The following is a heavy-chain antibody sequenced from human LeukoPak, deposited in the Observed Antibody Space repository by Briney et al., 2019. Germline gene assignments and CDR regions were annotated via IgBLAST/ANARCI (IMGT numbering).Heavy chain of an antibody. Sequence: GGSLRLSCAASGFTFSSYAMSWVRRAPGKGLEWVSTISGSGSTTYHADSVKGRFTISRDSSKNTLYLQMNSLRAEDTAVYYCAKESSGYYYDFDYWGQGTPVTVSS. CDR2: ISGSGSTT. D-gene: IGHD3-22*01. CDR3: AKESSGYYYDFDY. J-gene: IGHJ4*02. CDR1: GFTFSSYA. V-gene: IGHV3-23*01.